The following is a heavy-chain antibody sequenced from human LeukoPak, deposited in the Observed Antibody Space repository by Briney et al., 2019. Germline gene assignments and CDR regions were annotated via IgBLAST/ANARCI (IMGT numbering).Heavy chain of an antibody. CDR1: GGTFSSYA. CDR2: IIPIFGTA. CDR3: ASGANQYNWFDP. D-gene: IGHD1-14*01. V-gene: IGHV1-69*13. Sequence: SVKVSCKASGGTFSSYAISWVRQAPGQGLEWMGGIIPIFGTANYAQKFQGRVTITADESTSTAYMELSSLRSEDTAVYYCASGANQYNWFDPWGQGTLVTVSS. J-gene: IGHJ5*02.